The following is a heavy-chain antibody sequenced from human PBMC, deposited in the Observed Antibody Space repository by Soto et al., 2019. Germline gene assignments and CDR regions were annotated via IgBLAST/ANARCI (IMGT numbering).Heavy chain of an antibody. J-gene: IGHJ4*02. CDR3: WRLEGLATISYYFDY. D-gene: IGHD3-9*01. V-gene: IGHV4-39*01. CDR1: GGSVSSSSYY. CDR2: VYYSGST. Sequence: SETLSLTCTVSGGSVSSSSYYWGWVRQPPGKGLEWIGSVYYSGSTYYNPSLESRVTISVDTSKNQFSLKLMSLSAADTAVYYCWRLEGLATISYYFDYWGQGALVTVPS.